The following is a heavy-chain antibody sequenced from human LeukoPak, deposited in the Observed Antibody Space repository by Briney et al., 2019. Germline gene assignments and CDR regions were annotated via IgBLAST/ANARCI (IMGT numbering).Heavy chain of an antibody. J-gene: IGHJ4*02. V-gene: IGHV3-23*01. D-gene: IGHD1-26*01. CDR2: ISGSGGST. CDR3: AKAPHSGSYFSTVYYFDY. CDR1: GFTFSSYA. Sequence: PGGSLRLSCAASGFTFSSYAMSWVRQAPGNGLEWVSAISGSGGSTYYADSVKGRFTISRDNSKNTLYLQMNSLRAEDTAVYYCAKAPHSGSYFSTVYYFDYWGQGTPVTVSS.